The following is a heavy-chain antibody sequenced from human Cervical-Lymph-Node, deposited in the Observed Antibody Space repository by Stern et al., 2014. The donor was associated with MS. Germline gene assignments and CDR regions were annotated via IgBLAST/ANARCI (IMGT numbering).Heavy chain of an antibody. CDR1: GGSLSGYY. J-gene: IGHJ5*02. CDR3: ARSSYHDVSGYHPYWFDP. CDR2: INDRGGS. D-gene: IGHD3-22*01. V-gene: IGHV4-34*01. Sequence: QVQLQQWGAGLLKPSETLSLTCAVYGGSLSGYYWSWIRQPPGKGLERIGEINDRGGSSYNPSLRSRFIISVDTSKNQFSLKLKSVTAADMALYFCARSSYHDVSGYHPYWFDPWGQGTLVTVSS.